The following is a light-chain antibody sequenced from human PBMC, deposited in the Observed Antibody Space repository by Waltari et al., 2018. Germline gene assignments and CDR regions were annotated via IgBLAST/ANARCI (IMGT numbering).Light chain of an antibody. CDR3: SSYTSSSTRV. CDR2: GVS. V-gene: IGLV2-14*03. J-gene: IGLJ1*01. CDR1: SSDVGGYKY. Sequence: QSALTQPASVSGSPGQSITISCTGTSSDVGGYKYVSWYQQHPGKAPKLMIYGVSNRPSGISNRFAGSKSGNTASLIISGLQAEDEADYYCSSYTSSSTRVFGTGTKVTVL.